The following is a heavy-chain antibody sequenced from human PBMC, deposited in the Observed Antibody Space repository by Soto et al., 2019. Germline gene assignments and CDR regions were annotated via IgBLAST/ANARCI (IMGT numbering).Heavy chain of an antibody. CDR2: ISGSGGST. V-gene: IGHV3-23*01. CDR3: AKVLGGLRYYYDRSGYFDY. J-gene: IGHJ4*02. D-gene: IGHD3-22*01. Sequence: PGGSLRLSCAASGFTFSSYAMSWVRQAPGKGLEWVSAISGSGGSTYYADSVKGRFTISRDNSKNTLYLQMNSLRAEDTAVYYCAKVLGGLRYYYDRSGYFDYWGQGPLVTVSS. CDR1: GFTFSSYA.